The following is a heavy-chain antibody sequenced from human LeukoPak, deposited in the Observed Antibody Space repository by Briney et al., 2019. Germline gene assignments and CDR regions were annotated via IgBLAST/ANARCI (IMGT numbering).Heavy chain of an antibody. V-gene: IGHV4-59*08. D-gene: IGHD6-6*01. CDR2: IYYSGST. CDR1: GGSISSYY. J-gene: IGHJ4*02. CDR3: ARGGSSSSYWGLDY. Sequence: SETLSLTCTVSGGSISSYYWSWIRQPPGKGLEWIWYIYYSGSTYYNPSPKSRVTISADTSKNKFSLQLSSGTAADTAVYYCARGGSSSSYWGLDYWGEGTLVTVSS.